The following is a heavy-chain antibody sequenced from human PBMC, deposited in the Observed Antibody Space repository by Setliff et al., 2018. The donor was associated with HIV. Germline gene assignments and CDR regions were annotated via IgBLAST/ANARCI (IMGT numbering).Heavy chain of an antibody. Sequence: ASVKVSCKASGHTFTNVDIHWLRRATGQGLEWMGWMNPITGVSGYALKSQARVTMTRDTTISTAYMELSSPTSEDTAVYYCARGKGGGGVVITGGLDVWGKGTTVTVSS. CDR1: GHTFTNVD. CDR3: ARGKGGGGVVITGGLDV. J-gene: IGHJ6*04. D-gene: IGHD3-10*01. V-gene: IGHV1-8*01. CDR2: MNPITGVS.